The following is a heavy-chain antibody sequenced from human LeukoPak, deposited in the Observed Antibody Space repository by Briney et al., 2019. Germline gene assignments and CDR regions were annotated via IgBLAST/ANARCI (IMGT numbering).Heavy chain of an antibody. Sequence: ASVKVSCKASGYTFTSYDINWVRRATGQGLEWMGWMNPNSGNTGYAQKFQGRVTMTRNTSISTAYMELSSLRSEDTAVYYCARGWSKSGGYSYGNWGQGTLVTVSS. D-gene: IGHD5-18*01. CDR2: MNPNSGNT. V-gene: IGHV1-8*01. CDR3: ARGWSKSGGYSYGN. CDR1: GYTFTSYD. J-gene: IGHJ4*02.